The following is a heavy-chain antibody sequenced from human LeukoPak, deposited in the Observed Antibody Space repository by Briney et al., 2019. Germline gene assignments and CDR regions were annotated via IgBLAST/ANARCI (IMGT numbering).Heavy chain of an antibody. Sequence: GGSLRLSCAASGFTFSSYSMNWVRQAPGKGLEWVSYISSSSSSTIYYADSVKGRFTISRDNAKNSLYLQMNSLRAEDTAVYYCARDSLATTVVTPFTDAFDIWGQGTMVTVSS. J-gene: IGHJ3*02. D-gene: IGHD4-23*01. CDR1: GFTFSSYS. V-gene: IGHV3-48*01. CDR2: ISSSSSSTI. CDR3: ARDSLATTVVTPFTDAFDI.